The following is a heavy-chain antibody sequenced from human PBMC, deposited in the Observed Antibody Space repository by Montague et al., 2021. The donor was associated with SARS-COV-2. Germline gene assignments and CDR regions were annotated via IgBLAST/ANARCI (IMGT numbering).Heavy chain of an antibody. V-gene: IGHV6-1*01. CDR1: GDSVAEHRVR. CDR3: VRYSGWFYFDF. Sequence: CAISGDSVAEHRVRSGEHTHELPSGREFLCRTYYRSKRYSDYAPSVRGRLTVNPDASKNEFSPELNYVTPEDTAVYYCVRYSGWFYFDFWGQGTLVTVSS. CDR2: TYYRSKRYS. D-gene: IGHD6-19*01. J-gene: IGHJ4*02.